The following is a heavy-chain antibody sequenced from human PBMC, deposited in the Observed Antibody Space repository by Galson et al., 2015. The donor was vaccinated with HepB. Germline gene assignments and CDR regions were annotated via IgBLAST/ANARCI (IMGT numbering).Heavy chain of an antibody. D-gene: IGHD2-2*01. CDR1: GFTVGDSH. Sequence: SLRLSCAASGFTVGDSHMHWVRQASGKGLEWVGHIRSKADSSATAYGASVTGRFTISRDDSKNTAYLELSSLKTEDTAVYYCARQTISCHDYWGQGTLVTVSS. CDR2: IRSKADSSAT. J-gene: IGHJ4*02. CDR3: ARQTISCHDY. V-gene: IGHV3-73*01.